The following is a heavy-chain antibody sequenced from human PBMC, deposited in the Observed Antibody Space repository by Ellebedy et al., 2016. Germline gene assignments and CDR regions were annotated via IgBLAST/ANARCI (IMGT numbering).Heavy chain of an antibody. V-gene: IGHV4-39*07. J-gene: IGHJ5*02. D-gene: IGHD6-19*01. Sequence: SETLSLTCTVSGGSISSSSYYWGWIRQPPGKGLEWIGEINHSGSTNYNPSLKSRVTISVDTSKNQFSLKLSSVTAADTAVYYCARVHQSNIAVATNWFDPWGQGTLVTVSS. CDR1: GGSISSSSYY. CDR3: ARVHQSNIAVATNWFDP. CDR2: INHSGST.